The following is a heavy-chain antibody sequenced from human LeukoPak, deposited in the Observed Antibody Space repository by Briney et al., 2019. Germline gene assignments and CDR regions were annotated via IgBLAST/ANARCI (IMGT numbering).Heavy chain of an antibody. CDR2: ISAYNGNT. CDR3: ARGASHCSGGSCYTNWYFDL. V-gene: IGHV1-18*01. D-gene: IGHD2-15*01. J-gene: IGHJ2*01. CDR1: GYTFTSYG. Sequence: ASXKVSCKASGYTFTSYGISWVGQAPGQGLEGMGWISAYNGNTNYAQKLQGRVTMTTDTSTSTAYMELRSLRSDDTAVYYCARGASHCSGGSCYTNWYFDLWGRGTLSLSPQ.